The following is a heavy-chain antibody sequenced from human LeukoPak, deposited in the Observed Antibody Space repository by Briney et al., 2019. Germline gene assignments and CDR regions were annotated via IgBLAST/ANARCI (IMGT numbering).Heavy chain of an antibody. CDR2: IWYDGSNK. V-gene: IGHV3-33*01. D-gene: IGHD3-3*01. CDR1: GFTFSSYG. J-gene: IGHJ4*02. Sequence: GGSLRLSCAASGFTFSSYGMHWVRQAPGKRLEWVAVIWYDGSNKYYADSVKGRFTISRDNSKNTLYLQMNSLRAEDTAVYYCARDYDFLSGYPFDYWGQGTLVTVSS. CDR3: ARDYDFLSGYPFDY.